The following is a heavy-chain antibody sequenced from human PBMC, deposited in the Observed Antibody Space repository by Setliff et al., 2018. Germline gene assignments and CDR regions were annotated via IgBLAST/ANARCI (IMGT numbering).Heavy chain of an antibody. CDR3: ERNDYGDYGLYT. CDR2: ISHSGSA. V-gene: IGHV4-38-2*01. Sequence: PSETLSLTCAVSGYSISSGNYWGWIRQPPGKGLEWIGSISHSGSAYYNPSLKSRVTISLDMSKSQFSLKLSSVTAADTAVYYCERNDYGDYGLYTWGQGTQVTVSS. CDR1: GYSISSGNY. D-gene: IGHD4-17*01. J-gene: IGHJ4*02.